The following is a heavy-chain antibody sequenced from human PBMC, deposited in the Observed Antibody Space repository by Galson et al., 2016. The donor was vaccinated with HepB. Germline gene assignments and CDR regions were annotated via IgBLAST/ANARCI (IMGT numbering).Heavy chain of an antibody. CDR3: ATVRAGGSASSCYFDR. D-gene: IGHD2-15*01. CDR1: GGSISDDIW. CDR2: MYHSGST. V-gene: IGHV4-4*02. Sequence: SETLSLTCAVSGGSISDDIWWTWLRQPPGKGLEWIGEMYHSGSTNYSPSLKSRVSISLDESRNQFSLMMTSVTAADTAVYYGATVRAGGSASSCYFDRWGQGTQVSVSS. J-gene: IGHJ4*02.